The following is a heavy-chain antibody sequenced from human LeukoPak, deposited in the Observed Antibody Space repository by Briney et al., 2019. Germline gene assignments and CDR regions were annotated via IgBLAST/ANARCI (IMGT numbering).Heavy chain of an antibody. CDR3: AKENYYESSGYVDY. J-gene: IGHJ4*02. V-gene: IGHV3-30*18. CDR2: ISNDGSNK. CDR1: GFTFIDHY. Sequence: PGGSLRLSCAASGFTFIDHYIDWVRQAPGKGLEWAAVISNDGSNKHYADSVKGRFTISRDNSKNTLYLQMNSLRAEDTAVYYCAKENYYESSGYVDYWGQGTLVTVSS. D-gene: IGHD3-22*01.